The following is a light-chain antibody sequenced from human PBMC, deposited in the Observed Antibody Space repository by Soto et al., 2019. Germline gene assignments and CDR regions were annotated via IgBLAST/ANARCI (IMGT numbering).Light chain of an antibody. J-gene: IGLJ1*01. Sequence: QLVLTQPPSASASLGASVTLTCTLSSGYSNYKVDWYQQRPGKGPRFVMRVGTGGIVGSKGGGIPDRFSVLGSGLNRYLTFKSIQEEVGSDYHCGADHGSGSNFVSYVFGTGTKVTVL. CDR3: GADHGSGSNFVSYV. V-gene: IGLV9-49*01. CDR1: SGYSNYK. CDR2: VGTGGIVG.